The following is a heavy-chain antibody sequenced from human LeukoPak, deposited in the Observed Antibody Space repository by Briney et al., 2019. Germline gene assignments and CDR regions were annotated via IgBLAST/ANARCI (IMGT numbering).Heavy chain of an antibody. J-gene: IGHJ4*02. D-gene: IGHD3-22*01. Sequence: ASVKVSCKASRYRFEGNYIHWVRQAPGQGLEWMGWINTNTGNPTYAQGFTGQFVFSLDTSVSTAYLQISSLKAEDTAVYYCARTYYYDGSGYYYVEVFDYWGQGTLVTVSS. CDR3: ARTYYYDGSGYYYVEVFDY. CDR2: INTNTGNP. V-gene: IGHV7-4-1*02. CDR1: RYRFEGNY.